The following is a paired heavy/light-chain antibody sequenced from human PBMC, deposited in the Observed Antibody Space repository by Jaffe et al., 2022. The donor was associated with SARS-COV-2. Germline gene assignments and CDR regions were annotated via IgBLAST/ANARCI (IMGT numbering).Heavy chain of an antibody. V-gene: IGHV1-69*08. Sequence: QVQLVQSGAEVKKPGSSVKVSCKASGGTFSSYTISWVRQAPGQGLEWMGRIIPILGIANYAQKFQGRVTITADKSTSTAYMELSSLRSEDTAVYYCARDGNYAVAGGSSPTAPNHWYFDLWGRGTLVTVSS. J-gene: IGHJ2*01. CDR1: GGTFSSYT. CDR3: ARDGNYAVAGGSSPTAPNHWYFDL. D-gene: IGHD1-7*01. CDR2: IIPILGIA.
Light chain of an antibody. CDR2: GAS. CDR1: QSVSSSY. V-gene: IGKV3-20*01. J-gene: IGKJ4*01. CDR3: QQYGSSSELT. Sequence: EIVLTQSPGTLSLSPGERATLSCRASQSVSSSYLAWYQQKPGQAPRLLIYGASSRATGIPDRFSGSGSGTDFTLTISRLEPEDFAVYYCQQYGSSSELTFGGGTKVEIK.